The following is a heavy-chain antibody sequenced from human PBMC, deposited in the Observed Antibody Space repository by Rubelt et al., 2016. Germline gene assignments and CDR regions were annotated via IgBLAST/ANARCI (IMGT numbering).Heavy chain of an antibody. V-gene: IGHV1-69*01. CDR3: AKGLYSSGWDYFDY. CDR2: IIPIFGTA. Sequence: APGQGLEWMGGIIPIFGTANYAQKFQGRVTITADESTSTAYMELSSLRSEDTAVYYCAKGLYSSGWDYFDYWGQGTLVTVSS. D-gene: IGHD6-19*01. J-gene: IGHJ4*02.